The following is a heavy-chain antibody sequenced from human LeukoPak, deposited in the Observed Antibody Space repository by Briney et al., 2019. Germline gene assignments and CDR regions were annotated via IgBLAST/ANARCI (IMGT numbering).Heavy chain of an antibody. CDR2: IYDRGPA. V-gene: IGHV4-30-2*01. CDR3: ARSRQASGLFNS. CDR1: GYAITSGGFS. J-gene: IGHJ5*01. Sequence: PSETLSLTCTVSGYAITSGGFSWNWIRQPPGKGLEWIGCIYDRGPAYYNPSLKSRFTILVDRPKNQFFLNVTSLTAADTAVYYCARSRQASGLFNSWGQGTLVVVSS. D-gene: IGHD3-10*01.